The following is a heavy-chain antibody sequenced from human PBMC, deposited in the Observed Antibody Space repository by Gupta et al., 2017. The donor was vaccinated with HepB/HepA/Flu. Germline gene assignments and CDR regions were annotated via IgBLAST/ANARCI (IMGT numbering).Heavy chain of an antibody. J-gene: IGHJ6*03. Sequence: QVQLVQSGAEVKKPGSSVKVSCKASGGTFSSYAISWVRQAPGQGLEWMGGIIPIFGTANYAQKFQGRVTITADESTSTAYMELSSLRSEDTAVYYCASGVVIIRYYYYYYMDVWGKGTTVTVSS. V-gene: IGHV1-69*01. CDR2: IIPIFGTA. CDR3: ASGVVIIRYYYYYYMDV. D-gene: IGHD3-3*01. CDR1: GGTFSSYA.